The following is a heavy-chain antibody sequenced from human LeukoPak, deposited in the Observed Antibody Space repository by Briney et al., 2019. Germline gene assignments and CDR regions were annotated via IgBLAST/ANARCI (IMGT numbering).Heavy chain of an antibody. V-gene: IGHV3-33*06. CDR2: IWYDGSNK. J-gene: IGHJ3*02. CDR1: GFTFSSYG. Sequence: GRSLRLSCAASGFTFSSYGMHWVRQAPGKGLEWVAVIWYDGSNKYYADSVKGRFTISRDNSKNTLYLQMNSLRAEDTAVYYCAKGASGWHYDAFDIWGQGTMVTVSS. D-gene: IGHD6-19*01. CDR3: AKGASGWHYDAFDI.